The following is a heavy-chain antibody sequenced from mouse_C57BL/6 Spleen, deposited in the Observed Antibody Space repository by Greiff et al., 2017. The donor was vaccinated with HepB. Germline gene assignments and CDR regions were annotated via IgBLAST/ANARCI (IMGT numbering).Heavy chain of an antibody. V-gene: IGHV1-42*01. CDR2: INPSTGGT. D-gene: IGHD3-2*02. Sequence: EVKLMESGPELVKPGASVKISCKASGYSFTGYYMNWVKQSPEKSLEWIGEINPSTGGTTYNQKFKAKATLTVDKSSSTAYMQLKSLTSEDSAVYYCARSTRLRDYWGQGTTLTVSS. CDR3: ARSTRLRDY. CDR1: GYSFTGYY. J-gene: IGHJ2*01.